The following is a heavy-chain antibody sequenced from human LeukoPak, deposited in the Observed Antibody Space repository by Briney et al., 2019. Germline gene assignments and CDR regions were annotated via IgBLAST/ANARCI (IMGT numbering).Heavy chain of an antibody. CDR1: GGSISGYY. CDR2: VYHNGRT. D-gene: IGHD2-8*02. V-gene: IGHV4-59*01. Sequence: SETLSLTGSVSGGSISGYYWSWIRQLPGERLEWIGFVYHNGRTTYNPSLESRVTISVDTSRNQVSLNLRFVTAADTALYFCARRRAESSGPSFYYFYMDVWGKGTTVSVSS. J-gene: IGHJ6*03. CDR3: ARRRAESSGPSFYYFYMDV.